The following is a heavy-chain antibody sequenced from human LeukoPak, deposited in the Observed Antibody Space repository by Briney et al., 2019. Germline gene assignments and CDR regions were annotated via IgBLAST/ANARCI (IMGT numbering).Heavy chain of an antibody. CDR1: GFTFSSYA. CDR2: ISYDGSNK. J-gene: IGHJ4*02. CDR3: ARVRSVSGSWYYFDY. V-gene: IGHV3-30-3*01. Sequence: PGGSQRLSCAASGFTFSSYAMHWVRQAPGKGLEWVAVISYDGSNKYYADSVKGRFTISRDNSKNTLYLQMNSLRAEDTAVYYCARVRSVSGSWYYFDYWGQGTLVTVSS. D-gene: IGHD6-13*01.